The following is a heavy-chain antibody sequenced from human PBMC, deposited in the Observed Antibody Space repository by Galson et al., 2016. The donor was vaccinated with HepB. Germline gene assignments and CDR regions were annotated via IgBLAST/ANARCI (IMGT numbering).Heavy chain of an antibody. J-gene: IGHJ6*02. CDR3: AREGDDYGDYVSGDYYGMDV. CDR2: IWYDGSNK. D-gene: IGHD4-17*01. V-gene: IGHV3-30*19. CDR1: EFTFSSYG. Sequence: SLRLSCAASEFTFSSYGMHWVRQAPGKGLEWVAVIWYDGSNKYYADSVKGRFTISRDNSKNTLYLQMNGLRAEDAAVYYCAREGDDYGDYVSGDYYGMDVWGQGTTVTVSS.